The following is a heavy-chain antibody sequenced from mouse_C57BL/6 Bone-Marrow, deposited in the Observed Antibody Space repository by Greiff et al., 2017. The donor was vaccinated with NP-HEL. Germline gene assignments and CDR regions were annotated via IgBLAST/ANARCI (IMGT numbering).Heavy chain of an antibody. CDR3: TNDDGYYAAY. CDR2: IDPENGDT. V-gene: IGHV14-4*01. CDR1: GFNIKDDY. Sequence: DVKLVESGAELVRPGASVKLSCTASGFNIKDDYMHWVKQRPEQGLEWIGWIDPENGDTEYASKFQGKATITADTSSNTAYLQLSSLTSEDTAVYYCTNDDGYYAAYWGQGTLVTVSA. J-gene: IGHJ3*01. D-gene: IGHD2-3*01.